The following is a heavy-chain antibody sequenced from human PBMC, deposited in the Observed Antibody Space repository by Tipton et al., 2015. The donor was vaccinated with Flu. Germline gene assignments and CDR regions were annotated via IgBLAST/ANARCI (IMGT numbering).Heavy chain of an antibody. Sequence: AVSGFTFNGFEMNWVRQAPGKGLEWVSYISPGGGSIYYADSVKGRFTISRDNAKNSLSLQMKSLRAEDTAVYYCAREYSSSSGDAFDIWGQGTMVPVSS. V-gene: IGHV3-48*03. CDR1: GFTFNGFE. J-gene: IGHJ3*02. D-gene: IGHD6-6*01. CDR3: AREYSSSSGDAFDI. CDR2: ISPGGGSI.